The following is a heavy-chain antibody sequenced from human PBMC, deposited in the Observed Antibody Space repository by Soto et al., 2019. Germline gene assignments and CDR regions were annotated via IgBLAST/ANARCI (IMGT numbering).Heavy chain of an antibody. CDR3: ARRLQLWRGYYSGMDV. CDR1: GYTFTSYG. Sequence: ASVKVSCKASGYTFTSYGISWVRQAPGQGLEWMGWISAYNGNTNYAQKLQGRVTMTTDTSTSTAYMELRSLRSDDTAVYYCARRLQLWRGYYSGMDVWGQGTTVTVSS. J-gene: IGHJ6*02. CDR2: ISAYNGNT. D-gene: IGHD1-1*01. V-gene: IGHV1-18*04.